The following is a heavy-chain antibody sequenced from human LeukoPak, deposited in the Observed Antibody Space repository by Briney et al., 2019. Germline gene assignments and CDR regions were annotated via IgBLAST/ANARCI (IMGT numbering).Heavy chain of an antibody. CDR1: GGSISSYY. J-gene: IGHJ4*02. Sequence: PSETLSLTCTVSGGSISSYYWSWIRQPPGKGLEWIGYIYYSGSTNYNPSLESRVTISVDTSKNQFSPKLSSVTAADTAVYYCDVSLREDYGGNHVDYWGQGTLVTVSS. CDR2: IYYSGST. V-gene: IGHV4-59*12. D-gene: IGHD4-23*01. CDR3: DVSLREDYGGNHVDY.